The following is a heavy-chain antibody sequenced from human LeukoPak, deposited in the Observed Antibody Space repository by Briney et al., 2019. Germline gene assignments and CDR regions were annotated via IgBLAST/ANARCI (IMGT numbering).Heavy chain of an antibody. CDR2: IYYSGST. J-gene: IGHJ4*02. CDR1: GGSISSYY. D-gene: IGHD3-3*01. V-gene: IGHV4-59*08. CDR3: ARRDFWSGHYLY. Sequence: SQTLSLTCTVSGGSISSYYWSWIRQPPGKGLEWIGYIYYSGSTSYNPSLKGRVTISLDTSNNHFSLKLSSVTAADTAVYYCARRDFWSGHYLYWGQGTLVTVSS.